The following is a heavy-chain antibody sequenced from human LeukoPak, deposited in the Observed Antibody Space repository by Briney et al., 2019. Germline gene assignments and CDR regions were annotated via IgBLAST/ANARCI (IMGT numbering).Heavy chain of an antibody. D-gene: IGHD3-9*01. V-gene: IGHV3-23*01. CDR3: AKEADYDILTGYYNGDY. CDR1: GFTFSSYA. J-gene: IGHJ4*02. Sequence: GGSLRLSCAASGFTFSSYAMSWVRQAPGKGLEWVSAISGSGGSTYYADSVKGRFTISRDNSKNTLYLQMNSLRAEDTAVYYCAKEADYDILTGYYNGDYWGQGTLVTVSS. CDR2: ISGSGGST.